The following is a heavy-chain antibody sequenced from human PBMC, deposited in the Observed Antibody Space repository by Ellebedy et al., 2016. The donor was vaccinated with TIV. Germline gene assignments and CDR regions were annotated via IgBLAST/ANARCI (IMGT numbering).Heavy chain of an antibody. V-gene: IGHV5-51*01. CDR2: IYPGDSDT. CDR1: GYSFSNKW. D-gene: IGHD2-15*01. CDR3: ARHGSSGGYQIDF. J-gene: IGHJ4*02. Sequence: GGSLRLSXKGSGYSFSNKWIGWVRQRPGKGLEWMAIIYPGDSDTRYSPSFQGQVTISADKSISTAYLQWSSLQASDTAIYYCARHGSSGGYQIDFWGQGTLVTVSS.